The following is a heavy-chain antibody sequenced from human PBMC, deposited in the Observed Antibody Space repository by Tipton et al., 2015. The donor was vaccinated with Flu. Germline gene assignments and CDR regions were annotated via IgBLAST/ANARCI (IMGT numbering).Heavy chain of an antibody. CDR2: VYKSGSS. CDR3: ARGGSSSSLHTYYYGMDV. J-gene: IGHJ6*02. D-gene: IGHD6-6*01. CDR1: GGSVSSGGYY. V-gene: IGHV4-61*08. Sequence: TLSLTCTVSGGSVSSGGYYWSWIRQPPGKGLEWIGYVYKSGSSNHNPSLKSRVSTSVDTSKNQFSLKLSSVTTADTAVYYCARGGSSSSLHTYYYGMDVWGQGTTVTVSS.